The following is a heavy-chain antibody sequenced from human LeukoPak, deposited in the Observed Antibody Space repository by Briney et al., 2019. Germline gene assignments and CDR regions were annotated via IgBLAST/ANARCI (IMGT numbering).Heavy chain of an antibody. J-gene: IGHJ4*02. V-gene: IGHV3-30*03. Sequence: GGSLRLSCAASGFTFSSYGMHWVRQAPGKGLEWVAVISYDGSNKYYADSVKGRFTISRDNSKNTLYLQMNSLRSDDTAVYYCARDGGLAAAPMWPFDWGQGTLVTVSS. CDR3: ARDGGLAAAPMWPFD. CDR1: GFTFSSYG. CDR2: ISYDGSNK. D-gene: IGHD6-13*01.